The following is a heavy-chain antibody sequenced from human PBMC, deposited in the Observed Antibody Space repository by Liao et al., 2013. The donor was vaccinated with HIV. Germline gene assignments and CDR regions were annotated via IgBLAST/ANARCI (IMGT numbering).Heavy chain of an antibody. CDR1: GGSITSGGYS. CDR3: ARSIDGYSDK. J-gene: IGHJ4*02. CDR2: IYHSGST. V-gene: IGHV4-30-2*01. Sequence: QLQLQESGSGLVKPSQTLSLTCAVSGGSITSGGYSWNWIRQPPGKGLEWIGYIYHSGSTYYNPSLKSRVTISVDRSKNQFSLKLNSVTAADTAVYYCARSIDGYSDKWGQGTLVTVSS. D-gene: IGHD5-24*01.